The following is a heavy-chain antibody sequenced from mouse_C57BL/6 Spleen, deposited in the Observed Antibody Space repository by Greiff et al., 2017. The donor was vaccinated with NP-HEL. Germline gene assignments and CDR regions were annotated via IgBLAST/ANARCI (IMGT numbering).Heavy chain of an antibody. CDR2: IYPRSGNT. D-gene: IGHD4-1*01. Sequence: VQLQQSGAELARPGASVKLSCKASGYTFTSYGISWVKQRTGQGLEWIGEIYPRSGNTYYNEKFKGKATLTADKSSSTAYMELRSLTSEDSAVYFCARREGLGPYYFDYWGQGTTLTVSS. J-gene: IGHJ2*01. CDR1: GYTFTSYG. CDR3: ARREGLGPYYFDY. V-gene: IGHV1-81*01.